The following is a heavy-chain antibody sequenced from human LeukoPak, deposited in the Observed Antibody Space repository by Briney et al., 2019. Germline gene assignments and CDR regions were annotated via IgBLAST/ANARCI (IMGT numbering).Heavy chain of an antibody. CDR1: GYSISSGYY. V-gene: IGHV4-38-2*02. CDR2: IYHSGST. Sequence: SETLSLTCAVSGYSISSGYYWGWVRQPPGKGLEWIGSIYHSGSTYYNPSLKSRVTISVDTSKNQFSLKLSPVTAADTAVYYCARDKDYYYMDVWGKGTTVTVSS. J-gene: IGHJ6*03. CDR3: ARDKDYYYMDV.